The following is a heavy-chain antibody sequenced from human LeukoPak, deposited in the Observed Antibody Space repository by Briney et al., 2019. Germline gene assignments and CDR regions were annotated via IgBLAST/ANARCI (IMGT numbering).Heavy chain of an antibody. J-gene: IGHJ4*02. CDR3: ARDSGVGASGFDY. D-gene: IGHD1-26*01. V-gene: IGHV3-64*01. CDR1: GFTFSSYA. Sequence: GGSLRLSCAASGFTFSSYAMHWVRQAPGKGLEYVSAISSNGGSTYYANSVKGRFTISRDNSKNTLYLQMGSLRAEDMAVYYCARDSGVGASGFDYWGQGTLVTVS. CDR2: ISSNGGST.